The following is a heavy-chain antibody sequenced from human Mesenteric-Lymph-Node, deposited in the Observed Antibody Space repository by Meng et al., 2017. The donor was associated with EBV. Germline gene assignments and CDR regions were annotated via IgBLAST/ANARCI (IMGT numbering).Heavy chain of an antibody. Sequence: QVQLQESGPGLVKPSQTRSLSCAVSGGSISSGGYDWSWIRQPPGKGLEWIGYIYYSGSTYYNPSLKSRLTISLDTSKNQFSLKLSSVTAADTAVYYCARVVGDSTGFEYWGQGTLVTVSS. V-gene: IGHV4-30-4*01. J-gene: IGHJ4*02. CDR3: ARVVGDSTGFEY. CDR2: IYYSGST. D-gene: IGHD4-17*01. CDR1: GGSISSGGYD.